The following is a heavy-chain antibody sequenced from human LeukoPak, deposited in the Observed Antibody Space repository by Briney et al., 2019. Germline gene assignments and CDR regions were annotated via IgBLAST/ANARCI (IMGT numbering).Heavy chain of an antibody. Sequence: ASVKVSCKASGGTFSSYAISWVRQAPGQGLEWMGGIIPIFGTANYAQEFQGRVTITADESTSTAYMELSSLRSEDTAVYYCARVAGVDYYDSSGPPQLGAFDIWGQGTMVTVSS. J-gene: IGHJ3*02. CDR1: GGTFSSYA. V-gene: IGHV1-69*13. CDR2: IIPIFGTA. CDR3: ARVAGVDYYDSSGPPQLGAFDI. D-gene: IGHD3-22*01.